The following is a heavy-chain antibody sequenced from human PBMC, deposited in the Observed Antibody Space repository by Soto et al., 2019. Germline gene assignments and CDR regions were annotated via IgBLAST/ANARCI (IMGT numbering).Heavy chain of an antibody. CDR1: GGLLSPSSYY. CDR3: ARHPVPPTSSASYFDW. CDR2: IYHSRHS. J-gene: IGHJ4*02. Sequence: PSEHRSLTYTVSGGLLSPSSYYVRWLRLPQERGLEWIGNIYHSRHSYSNFPLKRRVTISVYTAKNHVCVKLTSVIAADTAVYYCARHPVPPTSSASYFDWWSQGTLVTVS. D-gene: IGHD1-26*01. V-gene: IGHV4-39*01.